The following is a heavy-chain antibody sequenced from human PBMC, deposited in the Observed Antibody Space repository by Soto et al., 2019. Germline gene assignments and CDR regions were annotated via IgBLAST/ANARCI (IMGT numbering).Heavy chain of an antibody. CDR1: GYIFTGYH. D-gene: IGHD3-9*01. J-gene: IGHJ6*02. CDR2: INPNSGDT. CDR3: ARDARGTRVFDEMDX. Sequence: ASVKVSCKASGYIFTGYHIHWVRQAPGRGLEWMGLINPNSGDTEYAQNFQGRVTMTRDTSFNLVYMEMSGLMSDDTAVYYCARDARGTRVFDEMDXWGQGTTVTVS. V-gene: IGHV1-2*02.